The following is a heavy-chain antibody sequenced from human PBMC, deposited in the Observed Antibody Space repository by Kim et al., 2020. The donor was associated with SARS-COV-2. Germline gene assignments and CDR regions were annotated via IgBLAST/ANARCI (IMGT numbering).Heavy chain of an antibody. CDR2: IYYSGST. CDR1: GGSISSSSYY. V-gene: IGHV4-39*01. J-gene: IGHJ4*02. D-gene: IGHD3-10*01. Sequence: SETLSLTCTVSGGSISSSSYYWGWIRQPPGKGLEWIGSIYYSGSTYYNPSLKSRVTISVDTSKNQFSLKLSSVTAADTAVYYCARITMVRGVTHEKHDYWGQGTLVTVSS. CDR3: ARITMVRGVTHEKHDY.